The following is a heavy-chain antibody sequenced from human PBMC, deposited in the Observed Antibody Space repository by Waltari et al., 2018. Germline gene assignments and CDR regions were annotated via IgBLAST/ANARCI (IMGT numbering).Heavy chain of an antibody. D-gene: IGHD3-22*01. V-gene: IGHV3-48*01. CDR2: ISSSSSTI. CDR3: ARDYYDSSGYYWFDP. J-gene: IGHJ5*02. CDR1: GFTFSSYS. Sequence: EVQLVESGGGLVQPGGSLRLSCAASGFTFSSYSMTWVRQAQGKGLEWVSYISSSSSTIYYADSVKGRFTISRDNAKNSLYLQMNSLRAEDTAVYYCARDYYDSSGYYWFDPWGQGTLVTVSS.